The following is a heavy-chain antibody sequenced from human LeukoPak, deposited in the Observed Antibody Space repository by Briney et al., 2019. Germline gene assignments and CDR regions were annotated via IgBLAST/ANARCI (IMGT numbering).Heavy chain of an antibody. V-gene: IGHV3-21*01. Sequence: PGGSLRLSCAASGFTFSSYSMNWVRQAPGKGLEWVSSISSSSSYIYYADSVKGRFTISRDNAKNSLYLQMNSLRAGDTAVYYCARSYDSNYGYYYYGMDVWGQGTTVTVSS. CDR1: GFTFSSYS. CDR3: ARSYDSNYGYYYYGMDV. CDR2: ISSSSSYI. D-gene: IGHD4-11*01. J-gene: IGHJ6*02.